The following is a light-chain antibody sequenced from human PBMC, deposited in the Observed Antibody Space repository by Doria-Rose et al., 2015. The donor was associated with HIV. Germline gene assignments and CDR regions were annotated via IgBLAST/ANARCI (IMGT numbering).Light chain of an antibody. CDR3: QQRSNWPPIFT. V-gene: IGKV3-11*01. CDR1: QSVSSN. Sequence: LSPGERATLSCRASQSVSSNLAWYQQEPGQAPRLLIYDASNRATGIPARFSGSGSGTDFTLTISSLEPEDFAVYFCQQRSNWPPIFTFGPGTKVDI. J-gene: IGKJ3*01. CDR2: DAS.